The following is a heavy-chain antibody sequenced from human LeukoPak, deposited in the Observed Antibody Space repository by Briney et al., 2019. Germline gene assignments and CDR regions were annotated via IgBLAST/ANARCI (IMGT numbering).Heavy chain of an antibody. V-gene: IGHV4-38-2*01. CDR1: GYSISSGYY. D-gene: IGHD2-15*01. CDR3: ARVVMCGNGGSCYQSYHYYYGMDV. J-gene: IGHJ6*04. Sequence: SETLSLTCAVSGYSISSGYYWGWIRQPPGKGLEWIGSIYHSGSTYYNPSLKSRVTISVDTSKNQFSLKLSSVTAADTAVYYCARVVMCGNGGSCYQSYHYYYGMDVWGKGTTVTVSS. CDR2: IYHSGST.